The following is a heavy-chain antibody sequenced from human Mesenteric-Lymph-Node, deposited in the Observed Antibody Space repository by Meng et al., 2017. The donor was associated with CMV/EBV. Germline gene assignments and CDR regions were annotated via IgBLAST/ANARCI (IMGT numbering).Heavy chain of an antibody. CDR1: GYTFTGYY. Sequence: ASVKVSCKASGYTFTGYYMHWVRQAPGQGLEWMGWINSNSGGTNYAQKFQDRVTMTRDTSISTAYMELNRLRSDDTAVYYCARVYCTNGVCNYFDYWGQGTLVTVSS. J-gene: IGHJ4*02. D-gene: IGHD2-8*01. CDR3: ARVYCTNGVCNYFDY. CDR2: INSNSGGT. V-gene: IGHV1-2*02.